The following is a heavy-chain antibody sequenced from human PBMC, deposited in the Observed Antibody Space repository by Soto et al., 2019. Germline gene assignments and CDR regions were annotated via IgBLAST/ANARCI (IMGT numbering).Heavy chain of an antibody. J-gene: IGHJ4*02. CDR3: ARVPYYYGSEPPPTFPNKNPFDY. Sequence: SETLSLTCAVYGGSFSGYYWSWIRQPPGKGLEWIGEINHSGSTNYNPSLKSRVTISVDTSKNQFSLKLSSVTAADTAVYYCARVPYYYGSEPPPTFPNKNPFDYWGQGTLVTVSS. CDR2: INHSGST. V-gene: IGHV4-34*01. D-gene: IGHD3-10*01. CDR1: GGSFSGYY.